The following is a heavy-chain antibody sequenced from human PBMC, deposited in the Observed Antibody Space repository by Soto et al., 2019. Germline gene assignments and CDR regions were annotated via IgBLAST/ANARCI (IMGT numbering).Heavy chain of an antibody. CDR2: IYHSGCT. CDR3: AREGGRDGSSWYNACDI. D-gene: IGHD6-13*01. Sequence: QVQLQESGPGLVKPSGTLSLTCAVSGGSISSSTWWSWVRQPPGKGLEWIGEIYHSGCTNYNPSLKRRVTISVDKTKNQFSLKLSSVTAADTAVYSRAREGGRDGSSWYNACDIWGKGTMVTVSS. V-gene: IGHV4-4*02. J-gene: IGHJ3*02. CDR1: GGSISSSTW.